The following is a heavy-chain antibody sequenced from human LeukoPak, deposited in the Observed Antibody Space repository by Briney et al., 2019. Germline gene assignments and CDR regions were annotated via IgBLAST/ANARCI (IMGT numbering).Heavy chain of an antibody. Sequence: GGSLRLSCAASGFAFSSYDMHWVRQAPGKGLEWAAVISYDGSDKYYVDSVKGRFAISRDNSKNTLYLQMNSLKAEDAAVYYCARVLSGSYDNYFDYWGQGTLVTVSS. CDR1: GFAFSSYD. D-gene: IGHD1-26*01. CDR3: ARVLSGSYDNYFDY. J-gene: IGHJ4*02. V-gene: IGHV3-30*03. CDR2: ISYDGSDK.